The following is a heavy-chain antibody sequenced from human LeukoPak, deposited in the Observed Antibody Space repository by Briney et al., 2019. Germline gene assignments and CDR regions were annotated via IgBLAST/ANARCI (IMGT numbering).Heavy chain of an antibody. V-gene: IGHV1-69*04. J-gene: IGHJ6*02. Sequence: SVKVSCKASGGTFSSYAISWVRQAPGQGLEWMGRIIPILGIANYAQKFQGRVTITADKSTSTAYMELSSLRSEDTAVYYCARDVQRPLYYYYGMDVWGQGTTVTVSS. CDR3: ARDVQRPLYYYYGMDV. CDR2: IIPILGIA. CDR1: GGTFSSYA. D-gene: IGHD1-1*01.